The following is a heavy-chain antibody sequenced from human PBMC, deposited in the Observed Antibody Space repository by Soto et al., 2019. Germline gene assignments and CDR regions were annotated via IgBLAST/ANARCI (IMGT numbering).Heavy chain of an antibody. CDR1: GGSISSGSYS. J-gene: IGHJ4*02. CDR3: ARGMTTVTTLDY. CDR2: IYHIGST. Sequence: PSETLSLTCIVSGGSISSGSYSWSWIRQPPGKGLEWIGYIYHIGSTYYNPSLKSRVTISVDRSKNQFSLKLSSVTAADTAVYYCARGMTTVTTLDYWGQGTLVTVSS. V-gene: IGHV4-30-2*01. D-gene: IGHD4-4*01.